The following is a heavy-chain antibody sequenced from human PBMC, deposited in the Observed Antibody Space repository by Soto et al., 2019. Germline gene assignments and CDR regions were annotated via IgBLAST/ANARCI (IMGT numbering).Heavy chain of an antibody. CDR3: ARVGYSSTGTTFHYHGLDV. D-gene: IGHD3-22*01. J-gene: IGHJ6*02. CDR2: FDPEDGET. CDR1: GYTLTELS. Sequence: ASVKVSCKVSGYTLTELSMHWVRQAPGKGLEWMGGFDPEDGETIYAQKFQGRVTMTRDTSTHTFYMELSSLRSEDTAMYYCARVGYSSTGTTFHYHGLDVWGQGTTVTVSS. V-gene: IGHV1-24*01.